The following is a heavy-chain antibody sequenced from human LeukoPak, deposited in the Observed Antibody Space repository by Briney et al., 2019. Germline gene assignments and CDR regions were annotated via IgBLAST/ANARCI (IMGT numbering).Heavy chain of an antibody. CDR1: RFTFTTYA. J-gene: IGHJ4*02. Sequence: GGSLRLSCAAARFTFTTYAMSWVRRAPGKGLEWLSTISNSGDNTYYADSVKGRFTISRDNSKNTLSLQMNSLRADDTAVYYCAKSHSVGYRGYFDSWGQGALVTVSS. V-gene: IGHV3-23*01. D-gene: IGHD5-18*01. CDR2: ISNSGDNT. CDR3: AKSHSVGYRGYFDS.